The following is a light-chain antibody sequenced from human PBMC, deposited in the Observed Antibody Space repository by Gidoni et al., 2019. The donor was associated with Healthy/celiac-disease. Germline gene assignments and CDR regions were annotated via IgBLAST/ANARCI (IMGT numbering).Light chain of an antibody. CDR1: QSVSSSY. J-gene: IGKJ1*01. CDR3: QQYGSSWT. Sequence: SQSVSSSYLAWYQQKPGQAPRLLIYGASSRATGIPDRFSGSGSGTDFTLTISRLEPEDFAVYYCQQYGSSWTFGQGTKVEIK. CDR2: GAS. V-gene: IGKV3-20*01.